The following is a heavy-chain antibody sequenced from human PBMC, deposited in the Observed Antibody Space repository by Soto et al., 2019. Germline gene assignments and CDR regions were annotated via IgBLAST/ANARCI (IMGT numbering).Heavy chain of an antibody. CDR2: INAGNGNT. D-gene: IGHD2-8*02. J-gene: IGHJ4*02. CDR3: ALFKDWCAHHWVDY. V-gene: IGHV1-3*01. Sequence: QVRLVQSGAEVKKPGASVKVSCKASGYTFTSYAMHWVRQAPGQRREWMGWINAGNGNTKYSQKFQGRVTITRDTHASTAYMELSSLRSEDTAVYDCALFKDWCAHHWVDYRGQGSLVAVAS. CDR1: GYTFTSYA.